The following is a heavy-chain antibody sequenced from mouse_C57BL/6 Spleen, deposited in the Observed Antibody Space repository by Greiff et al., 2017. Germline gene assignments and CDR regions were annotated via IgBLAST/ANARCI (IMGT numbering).Heavy chain of an antibody. V-gene: IGHV1-39*01. D-gene: IGHD2-4*01. Sequence: EVHLVESGPELVKPGASVKISCKASGYSFTDYNMNWVKQSNGKSLEWIGVINPNYGTTSYNQKFKGKATLTVDQSSSTAYMQLNSLTSEDSAVYYCAKYDYSYYAMDYWGQGTSVTVSS. CDR3: AKYDYSYYAMDY. J-gene: IGHJ4*01. CDR2: INPNYGTT. CDR1: GYSFTDYN.